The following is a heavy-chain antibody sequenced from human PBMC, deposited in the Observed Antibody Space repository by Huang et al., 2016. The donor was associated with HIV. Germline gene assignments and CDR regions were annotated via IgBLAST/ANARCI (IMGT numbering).Heavy chain of an antibody. CDR2: VNPSGGGA. V-gene: IGHV1-46*03. CDR3: AREGITPSGTEVSGFDF. D-gene: IGHD6-13*01. J-gene: IGHJ5*01. Sequence: QVQLVQSGAEVKKPGASVTISCKASGFSILIYYIHWVRKAPGPGLEWMGIVNPSGGGADDAQKFKGRVTMTRDTSTRTLYMELSSLRSEDTAVYYCAREGITPSGTEVSGFDFWGQGTPVSVSS. CDR1: GFSILIYY.